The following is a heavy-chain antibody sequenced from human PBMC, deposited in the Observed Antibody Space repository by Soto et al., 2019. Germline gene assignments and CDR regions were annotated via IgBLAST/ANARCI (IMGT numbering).Heavy chain of an antibody. J-gene: IGHJ6*02. V-gene: IGHV4-39*01. Sequence: QLQLQESGPGLVKPSETLSLTCTVSGGSISSSSYYWGWIRQPPGKGLEWIGSIYYSGSTYYNPSLKSRVTISVDTSKNQFSLKLSSVTAADTAVYYCARHAFMVRGVNYYYGMDVWGQGTTVTVSS. D-gene: IGHD3-10*01. CDR3: ARHAFMVRGVNYYYGMDV. CDR1: GGSISSSSYY. CDR2: IYYSGST.